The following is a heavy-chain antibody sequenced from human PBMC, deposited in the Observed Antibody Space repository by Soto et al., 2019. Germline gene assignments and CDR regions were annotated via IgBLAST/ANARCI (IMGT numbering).Heavy chain of an antibody. Sequence: RLSCAASGFTFSTYWMHWVRQAPGKGLVWISRINSVGNTTAYADSVKGRFTVSRANAKNTLYLQMNSLRAEDTAVYFCVRWTGFYRGYFAYWGQGTPVTVSS. CDR2: INSVGNTT. V-gene: IGHV3-74*01. CDR3: VRWTGFYRGYFAY. CDR1: GFTFSTYW. J-gene: IGHJ4*02. D-gene: IGHD3-9*01.